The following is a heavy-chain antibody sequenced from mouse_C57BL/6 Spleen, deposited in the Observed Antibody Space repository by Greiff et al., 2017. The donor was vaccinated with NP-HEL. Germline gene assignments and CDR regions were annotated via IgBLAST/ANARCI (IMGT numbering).Heavy chain of an antibody. Sequence: QVQLQQSGPELVKPGASVKISCKASGYAFSSSWMNWVKQRPGKGLEWIGRIYPGDGDTNYNGKFKGKATLTADKSSSTAYMQLSSLTSEDSAVYFCARDYYGSSYVAYWGQGTLVTVS. CDR3: ARDYYGSSYVAY. CDR1: GYAFSSSW. CDR2: IYPGDGDT. V-gene: IGHV1-82*01. D-gene: IGHD1-1*01. J-gene: IGHJ3*01.